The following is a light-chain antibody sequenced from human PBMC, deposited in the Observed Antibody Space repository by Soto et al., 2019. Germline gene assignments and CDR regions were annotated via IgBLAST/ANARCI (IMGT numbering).Light chain of an antibody. CDR3: QQYGSSPPIT. CDR1: QSVSSSH. J-gene: IGKJ5*01. Sequence: EIVLTQSPGTLSLSPGERATLSCRASQSVSSSHLAWYQQKPGQAPRRLIYGASSWATAIPDRFSGSGSGTAFAFTISRLEPVDFAVYYCQQYGSSPPITFGQGTRVEIK. V-gene: IGKV3-20*01. CDR2: GAS.